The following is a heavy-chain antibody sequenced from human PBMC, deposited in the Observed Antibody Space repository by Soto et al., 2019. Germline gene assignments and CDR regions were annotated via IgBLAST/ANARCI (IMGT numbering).Heavy chain of an antibody. CDR1: GGSIRVQSYY. Sequence: SETLSLTCTVSGGSIRVQSYYWTWTRQTPGKGLEWVGSSYYSGTSYFNPALEGRVSISVDTSTNQFSLRLTSVTAADTAVYYCTRRYNWNDYYFDPWGQGTLVTVSS. D-gene: IGHD1-20*01. CDR2: SYYSGTS. V-gene: IGHV4-39*01. J-gene: IGHJ5*02. CDR3: TRRYNWNDYYFDP.